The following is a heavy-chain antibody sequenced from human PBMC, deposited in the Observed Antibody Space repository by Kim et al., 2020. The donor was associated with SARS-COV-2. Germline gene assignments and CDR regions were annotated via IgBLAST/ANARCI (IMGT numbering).Heavy chain of an antibody. V-gene: IGHV5-51*01. CDR1: GYSFIDYW. Sequence: GESLKISCKASGYSFIDYWIGWVRQMPGKGLEWMGIVYPGDSDTRYSPSFQGQVTISADKSTNTAHLQWSSLTASDTSMYYCARQYGRNLDFWGRGTLVT. J-gene: IGHJ4*02. CDR2: VYPGDSDT. D-gene: IGHD3-10*01. CDR3: ARQYGRNLDF.